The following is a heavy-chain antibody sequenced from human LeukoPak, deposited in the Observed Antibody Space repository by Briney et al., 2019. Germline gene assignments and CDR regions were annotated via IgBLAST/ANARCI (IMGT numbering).Heavy chain of an antibody. CDR3: ARAAIGQWLVL. Sequence: GGSLRLSCAASGFTFSSYSMNWVRQAPGKGLEWVSSISSSSSYTYYADSVKGRFTISRDNAKNSLYLQMNSLRAEDTAVYYCARAAIGQWLVLWGQGTLVTVSS. J-gene: IGHJ4*02. D-gene: IGHD6-19*01. CDR2: ISSSSSYT. CDR1: GFTFSSYS. V-gene: IGHV3-21*01.